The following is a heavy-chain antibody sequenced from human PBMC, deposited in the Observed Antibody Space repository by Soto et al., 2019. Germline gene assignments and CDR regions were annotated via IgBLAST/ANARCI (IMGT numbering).Heavy chain of an antibody. CDR1: GFTFSNAW. CDR2: IKSKTDGGTT. V-gene: IGHV3-15*01. CDR3: TYITMVQGVISFDY. J-gene: IGHJ4*02. D-gene: IGHD3-10*01. Sequence: EVQLVESGGGLVKPGGSLRLSCAASGFTFSNAWMSWVRQAPGKGLEWVGRIKSKTDGGTTDYAAPVKGRFTISRDDSKTTLYLQMNSLKTEDTAVYYCTYITMVQGVISFDYWGQGTLVTVCS.